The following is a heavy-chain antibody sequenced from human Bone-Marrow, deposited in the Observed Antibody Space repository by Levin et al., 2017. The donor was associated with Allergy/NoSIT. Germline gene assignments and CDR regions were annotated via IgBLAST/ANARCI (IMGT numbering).Heavy chain of an antibody. Sequence: QAGGSLRLSCAASGFTFSSYGMHWVRQAPGKGLEWVAVISYDGSNKYYADSVKGRFTISRDNSKNTLYLQMNSLRAEDTAVYYCAILPGTQPFDYWGQGTLVTVSS. D-gene: IGHD1-1*01. CDR3: AILPGTQPFDY. J-gene: IGHJ4*02. V-gene: IGHV3-30*03. CDR2: ISYDGSNK. CDR1: GFTFSSYG.